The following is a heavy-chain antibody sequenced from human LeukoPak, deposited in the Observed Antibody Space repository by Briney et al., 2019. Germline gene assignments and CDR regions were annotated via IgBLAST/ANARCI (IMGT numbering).Heavy chain of an antibody. V-gene: IGHV3-23*01. CDR1: GFTFSSYA. Sequence: TGGSLRLSCAASGFTFSSYAMSWVRQAPGKGLEWVSAISGSGGSTYYADSVKGRFTISRDNAKNSLYLDMNSLRAEDTAVYYCARECIDGYYESSGYDLWGQGTLVTVSS. CDR3: ARECIDGYYESSGYDL. D-gene: IGHD3-22*01. J-gene: IGHJ4*02. CDR2: ISGSGGST.